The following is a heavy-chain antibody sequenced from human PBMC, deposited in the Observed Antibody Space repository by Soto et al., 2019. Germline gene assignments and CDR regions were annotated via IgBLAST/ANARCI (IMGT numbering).Heavy chain of an antibody. CDR1: GGTFSSYA. CDR2: IIPIFGTA. D-gene: IGHD3-22*01. J-gene: IGHJ4*02. V-gene: IGHV1-69*01. CDR3: ARGEDYYDTTIWV. Sequence: QVQLVQSGAEVKKPGSSVKVSCKASGGTFSSYAISWVRQAPGQGLEWMGGIIPIFGTANYAQKVQGRVTITADESTSTAYMELSSLTSEDTAVYYLARGEDYYDTTIWVWGQGTLVTVSS.